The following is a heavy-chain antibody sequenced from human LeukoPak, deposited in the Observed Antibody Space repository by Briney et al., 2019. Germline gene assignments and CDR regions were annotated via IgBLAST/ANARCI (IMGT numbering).Heavy chain of an antibody. CDR2: IYYLGST. D-gene: IGHD6-19*01. Sequence: PSETLSLTCTVSGGSISSSAYYWGWIRQPPGKGLEWIGNIYYLGSTYYNSSLKSRVTISIDTSKNQFSLKLSSVTAADTAVYYCASTELAVDGSYKYYYMDVWGKGTSVTVSS. V-gene: IGHV4-39*07. CDR3: ASTELAVDGSYKYYYMDV. CDR1: GGSISSSAYY. J-gene: IGHJ6*03.